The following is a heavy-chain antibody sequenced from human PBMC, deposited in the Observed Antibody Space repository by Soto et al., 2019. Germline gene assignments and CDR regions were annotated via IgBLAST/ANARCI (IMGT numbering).Heavy chain of an antibody. Sequence: EVQLVESGGGLVQPGGSLRLSCAASGFTFSSYWMHWVRQAPGKGLVWVSRINSDGSSTSYADSVKGRFTISRDNAKNKLYRQMNSLRAEDTAVYYCARVIVATFDAFDIWGQGTMVTVSS. CDR1: GFTFSSYW. V-gene: IGHV3-74*01. J-gene: IGHJ3*02. D-gene: IGHD5-12*01. CDR3: ARVIVATFDAFDI. CDR2: INSDGSST.